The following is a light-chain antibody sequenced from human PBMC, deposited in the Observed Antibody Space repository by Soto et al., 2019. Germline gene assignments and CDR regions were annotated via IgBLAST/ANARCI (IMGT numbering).Light chain of an antibody. CDR3: QQYNSYSYT. Sequence: DIQMTQSPSTLSASVGDRVTITCRATQSISSWLAWYQQKPGKAPKLLIYKASSLESGVPSRFSGSGSGTEFTLTICSLQSDDFATYYCQQYNSYSYTFGQGTKLEIK. J-gene: IGKJ2*01. CDR1: QSISSW. CDR2: KAS. V-gene: IGKV1-5*03.